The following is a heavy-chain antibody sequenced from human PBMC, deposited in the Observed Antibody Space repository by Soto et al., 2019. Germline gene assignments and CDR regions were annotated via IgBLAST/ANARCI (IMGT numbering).Heavy chain of an antibody. CDR2: INHSGST. CDR3: ARGPVVVVAATRGAKYYFDY. V-gene: IGHV4-34*01. CDR1: GGSFSGYY. J-gene: IGHJ4*02. D-gene: IGHD2-15*01. Sequence: SETLSLTCAVYGGSFSGYYWGGIRQNPGKGLEWIGEINHSGSTNYNPSLKSRVTISVDTSKNQFSLKLSSVTAADTAVYYCARGPVVVVAATRGAKYYFDYWGQGTLVTVSS.